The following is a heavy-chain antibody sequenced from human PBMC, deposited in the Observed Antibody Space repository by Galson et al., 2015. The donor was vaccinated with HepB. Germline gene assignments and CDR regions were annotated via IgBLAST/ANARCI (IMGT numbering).Heavy chain of an antibody. Sequence: SLRLSCAGSGFDFVRTTMTWVRQAPGKGLEWVSSITSSGGNSYYTDSVKGRYTVSRDNSKNTLYLQMNSLRAEDTAVYYCAKVPGPGSGWRGDYWGQGTLVTVSS. CDR2: ITSSGGNS. D-gene: IGHD6-19*01. CDR1: GFDFVRTT. J-gene: IGHJ4*02. V-gene: IGHV3-23*01. CDR3: AKVPGPGSGWRGDY.